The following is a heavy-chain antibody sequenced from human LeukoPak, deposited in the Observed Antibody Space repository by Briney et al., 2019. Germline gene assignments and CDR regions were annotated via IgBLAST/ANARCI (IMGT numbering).Heavy chain of an antibody. CDR1: GGSFSGYY. CDR2: IYYSGTT. V-gene: IGHV4-59*12. J-gene: IGHJ4*02. D-gene: IGHD3-22*01. Sequence: SETLSLTCAVYGGSFSGYYWNWIRQPPGQGLEWIGHIYYSGTTYYNPSLKSRVTISVDTSKNQFSLKLNSVTAADTAVYYCATEYSSSPHYWGQGALVTVSS. CDR3: ATEYSSSPHY.